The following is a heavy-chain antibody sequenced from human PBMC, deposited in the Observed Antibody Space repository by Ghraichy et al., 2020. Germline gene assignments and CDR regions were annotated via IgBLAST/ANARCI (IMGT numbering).Heavy chain of an antibody. J-gene: IGHJ5*02. CDR1: GGSFSGYY. CDR3: ARAHLRYFRLNWFDP. CDR2: INHSGST. Sequence: SETLSLTCAVYGGSFSGYYWSWIRQPPGKGLEWIGEINHSGSTNYNPSLKSRVTISVDTSKNQFSLKLSSVTAADTAVYYCARAHLRYFRLNWFDPWGQGTLVTVSS. D-gene: IGHD3-9*01. V-gene: IGHV4-34*01.